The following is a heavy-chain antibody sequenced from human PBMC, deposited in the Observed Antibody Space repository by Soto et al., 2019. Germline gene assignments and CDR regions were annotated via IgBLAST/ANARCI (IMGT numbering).Heavy chain of an antibody. Sequence: QLVESGGGVVQPGTSLRLSCAASGFRFSSYGIHWVRQAPGKRLEWVAVISYDGSKKQYIDSVKGRFTISRDDSKNTLYLEMSSLRAEDTALYYCARPGVIAATGSEAFDMWGQGTLVNVSS. J-gene: IGHJ3*02. D-gene: IGHD6-13*01. CDR1: GFRFSSYG. CDR3: ARPGVIAATGSEAFDM. CDR2: ISYDGSKK. V-gene: IGHV3-30*03.